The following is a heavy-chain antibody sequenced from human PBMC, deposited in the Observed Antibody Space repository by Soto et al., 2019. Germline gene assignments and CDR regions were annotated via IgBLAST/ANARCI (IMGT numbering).Heavy chain of an antibody. CDR3: ARDYIAANKGPASW. D-gene: IGHD6-13*01. CDR2: INHSGST. J-gene: IGHJ4*02. V-gene: IGHV4-34*01. Sequence: SETLSLTCAVYGGSFSGYYWSWIRQPPGKGLEWIGEINHSGSTNYNPSLKSRVTISVDTSKNQFSLKLSSVTAADTAVYYCARDYIAANKGPASWWGQGTLVP. CDR1: GGSFSGYY.